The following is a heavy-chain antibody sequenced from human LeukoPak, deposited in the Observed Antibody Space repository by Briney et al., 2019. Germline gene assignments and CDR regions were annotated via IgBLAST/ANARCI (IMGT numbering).Heavy chain of an antibody. D-gene: IGHD2-8*02. CDR2: IYYSGTT. J-gene: IGHJ5*02. V-gene: IGHV4-39*01. CDR3: ARQPTGFPNWFHP. Sequence: PSETLSLTCTVSGDSIISSSYNWGWIRQPPGKGLEWIGTIYYSGTTYYNPSLKSRVTISVDTSKNQFSLKVNSVTAADTAVYYCARQPTGFPNWFHPWGQGNRVTVSS. CDR1: GDSIISSSYN.